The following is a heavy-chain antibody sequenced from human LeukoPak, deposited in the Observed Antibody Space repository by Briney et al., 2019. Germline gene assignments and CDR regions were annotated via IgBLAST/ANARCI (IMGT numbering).Heavy chain of an antibody. CDR3: ARRPTVTTLTRWFDP. V-gene: IGHV4-34*01. CDR1: GGSFSGYY. J-gene: IGHJ5*02. Sequence: SETLSLTCAVYGGSFSGYYWSWIRQPPGKGLEWIGEINHSGSTNYNPSLKSRVTISVDTSKNQFSLKLSSVTAADTAVYYCARRPTVTTLTRWFDPWGQGTLVTVSP. CDR2: INHSGST. D-gene: IGHD4-17*01.